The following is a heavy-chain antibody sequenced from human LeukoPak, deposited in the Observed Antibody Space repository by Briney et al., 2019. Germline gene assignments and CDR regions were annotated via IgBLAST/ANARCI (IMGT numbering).Heavy chain of an antibody. CDR3: AKGQTSSGWGY. J-gene: IGHJ4*02. D-gene: IGHD6-19*01. Sequence: GGSLRLSCAASGFTFSSYAMSWVRQAPGKGLEWVSAISGSGGGTYYADSVKGRFTISRDNSKNTLYLQMNSLRAEDTAVYYCAKGQTSSGWGYWGQGTLVTVSS. CDR2: ISGSGGGT. CDR1: GFTFSSYA. V-gene: IGHV3-23*01.